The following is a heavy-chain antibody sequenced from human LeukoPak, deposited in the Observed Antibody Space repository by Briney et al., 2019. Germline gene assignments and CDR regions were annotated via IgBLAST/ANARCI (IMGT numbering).Heavy chain of an antibody. CDR1: GSTFTSYW. V-gene: IGHV3-7*03. Sequence: GGSLRLSCAASGSTFTSYWMTWVRQAPGKGLEWVANIKQDGSEKYYVDSVKGRFTISRDNAKNSLYLQMNSLRAEDTAVYYCAKDSHWILFDDWGQGTLVTVSS. CDR3: AKDSHWILFDD. J-gene: IGHJ4*02. D-gene: IGHD2-2*03. CDR2: IKQDGSEK.